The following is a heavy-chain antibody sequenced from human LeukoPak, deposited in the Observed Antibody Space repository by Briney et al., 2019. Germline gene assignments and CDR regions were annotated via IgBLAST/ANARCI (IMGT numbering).Heavy chain of an antibody. V-gene: IGHV3-9*01. D-gene: IGHD6-13*01. CDR2: ISWNSGSI. J-gene: IGHJ4*02. Sequence: PGGSLRLSCAASGFTFSSHWMHWVRQAPGKGLEWVSGISWNSGSIGYADSVKGRFTISRDNAKNSLYLQTNSLRAEDTALYYCAKDMGSSEESDFDYWGQGTLVTVSS. CDR1: GFTFSSHW. CDR3: AKDMGSSEESDFDY.